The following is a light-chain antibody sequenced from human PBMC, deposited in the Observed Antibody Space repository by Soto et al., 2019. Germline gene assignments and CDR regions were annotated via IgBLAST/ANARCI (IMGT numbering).Light chain of an antibody. J-gene: IGLJ3*02. CDR1: NSDIGRNT. CDR2: RNN. V-gene: IGLV1-44*01. CDR3: AAWDDSLNGWV. Sequence: QSVLTQPPSASGTPGQRVTISCSGSNSDIGRNTVNWFQQLPGTAPKPLIYRNNQRPSGVPDRFSGSKSGTSASLAISGLQSEDEADYHCAAWDDSLNGWVFGGGTKLTVL.